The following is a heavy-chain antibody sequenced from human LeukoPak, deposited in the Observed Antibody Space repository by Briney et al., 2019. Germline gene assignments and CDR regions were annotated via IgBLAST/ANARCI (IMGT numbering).Heavy chain of an antibody. Sequence: PGGSPTLSCEGSGFTFSRNWMSWVRQAPGKGLQWVASINPDASRKEYVDSVRGRFTITRDNTKNSLFLQMNSLGAEDTAVYYCAKLLGTVTTYDFWGQGALVIVSS. V-gene: IGHV3-7*01. CDR1: GFTFSRNW. CDR2: INPDASRK. D-gene: IGHD2/OR15-2a*01. J-gene: IGHJ4*02. CDR3: AKLLGTVTTYDF.